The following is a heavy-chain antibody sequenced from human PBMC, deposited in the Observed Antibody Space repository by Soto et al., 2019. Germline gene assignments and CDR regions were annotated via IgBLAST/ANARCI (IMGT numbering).Heavy chain of an antibody. J-gene: IGHJ5*02. Sequence: PSETLSLTCTVSGGSISSSSYYWGWIRQPPGKGLEWIGSIYHSGSTYYNPSLKNRITISVDTSKKKFSLKLSSVTAADTAVYYCARVTLRPEDRNWFDPWGQGTLVTVSS. CDR3: ARVTLRPEDRNWFDP. CDR1: GGSISSSSYY. D-gene: IGHD3-10*01. V-gene: IGHV4-39*07. CDR2: IYHSGST.